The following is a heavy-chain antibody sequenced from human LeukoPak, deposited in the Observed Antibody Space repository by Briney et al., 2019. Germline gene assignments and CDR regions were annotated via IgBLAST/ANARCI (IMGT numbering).Heavy chain of an antibody. CDR3: ARHRSKWLQSSFDY. Sequence: SETLSLTCTVSGGSISSGFYWGWIRQPPGKGLEWIGEINHSGSTNYNPSLKSRVTISVDTSKNQFSLKLSSVTAADTAVYYCARHRSKWLQSSFDYWGQGTLVTVSS. CDR1: GGSISSGFY. D-gene: IGHD5-24*01. J-gene: IGHJ4*02. V-gene: IGHV4-34*01. CDR2: INHSGST.